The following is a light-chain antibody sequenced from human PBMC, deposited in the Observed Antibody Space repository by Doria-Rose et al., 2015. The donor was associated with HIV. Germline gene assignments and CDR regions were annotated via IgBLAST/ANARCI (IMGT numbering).Light chain of an antibody. V-gene: IGKV3-15*01. CDR3: HQYNNWPT. J-gene: IGKJ5*01. CDR2: GAS. CDR1: QSVSTD. Sequence: DIVMTQSPETLSVSPGESATLSCRASQSVSTDLAWYQHKPGQAPRLLIWGASTRATGIPARFSGSGPGTEFTLTISSLQSEDFAIYFCHQYNNWPTFGQGTRLDIK.